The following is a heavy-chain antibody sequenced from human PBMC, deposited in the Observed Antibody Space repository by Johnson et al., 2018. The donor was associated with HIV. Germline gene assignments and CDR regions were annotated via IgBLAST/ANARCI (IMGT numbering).Heavy chain of an antibody. J-gene: IGHJ3*02. Sequence: QMLLVESGGGVVQPGLSLRFSCAASRFAFKTYAMHWVRQTPGKGLEWLAVISYDGSKTYYADSVKGRVTISRDNSKNTLYLQMNSLRAEDTAVYYCAREGGDCSSTSCYQDAFDIWGQGTMVTVSS. CDR3: AREGGDCSSTSCYQDAFDI. CDR2: ISYDGSKT. D-gene: IGHD2-2*01. V-gene: IGHV3-30*04. CDR1: RFAFKTYA.